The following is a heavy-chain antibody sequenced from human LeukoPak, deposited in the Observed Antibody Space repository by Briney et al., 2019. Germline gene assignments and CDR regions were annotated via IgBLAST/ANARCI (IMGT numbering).Heavy chain of an antibody. V-gene: IGHV3-23*01. D-gene: IGHD1-26*01. Sequence: GGSLRLSCAASGFTFSSYAMSWVRQAPGKGLEWVSAISGSGGNTYYADSVKGRFTISRDNSKNTLYLQMNSLRAEDTAVYYCAKCSSGSYSIDYWGQGTLVTVSS. CDR1: GFTFSSYA. CDR3: AKCSSGSYSIDY. J-gene: IGHJ4*02. CDR2: ISGSGGNT.